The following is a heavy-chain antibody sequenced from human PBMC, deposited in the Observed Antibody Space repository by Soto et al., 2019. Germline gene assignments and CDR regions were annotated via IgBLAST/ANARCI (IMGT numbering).Heavy chain of an antibody. CDR1: GGSISSSSYD. D-gene: IGHD2-2*01. Sequence: SETLSLTCTVSGGSISSSSYDWGWIRQPPGKGLEWIGSIYYSGSTYYNPSLKSRVTISVDTSKNQFSLKLSSVTAADTAVYYCARHPSPRPVSSNWFDPWGQGTLVTVS. V-gene: IGHV4-39*01. J-gene: IGHJ5*02. CDR2: IYYSGST. CDR3: ARHPSPRPVSSNWFDP.